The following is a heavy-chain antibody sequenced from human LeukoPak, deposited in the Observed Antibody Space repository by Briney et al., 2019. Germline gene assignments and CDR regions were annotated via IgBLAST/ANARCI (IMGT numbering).Heavy chain of an antibody. CDR2: ISSSSSLI. CDR3: AKVDRGDYSSSPVPYYNYYMNV. D-gene: IGHD6-13*01. J-gene: IGHJ6*03. CDR1: GFTFSYYS. Sequence: PGGSLRLSCAASGFTFSYYSMTWVRQAPGRGLEWVSCISSSSSLIFYSDSVRGRFTISRDNAKNLLYLHMNSLRVEDTAVYYCAKVDRGDYSSSPVPYYNYYMNVWGKGTTVTVSS. V-gene: IGHV3-21*01.